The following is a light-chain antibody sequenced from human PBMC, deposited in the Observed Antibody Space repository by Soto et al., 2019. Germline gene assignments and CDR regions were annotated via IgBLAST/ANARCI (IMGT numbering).Light chain of an antibody. CDR3: QQYEELPLT. Sequence: DVQLTQSPSTLSASVGDRVAITCQASQNIANYLNWFQRRPGKAPQLLISDASHLEPGVPSRVSGQRSGTDFTLIINSLQPEDVATYYCQQYEELPLTFGGGTRV. V-gene: IGKV1-33*01. CDR2: DAS. J-gene: IGKJ4*01. CDR1: QNIANY.